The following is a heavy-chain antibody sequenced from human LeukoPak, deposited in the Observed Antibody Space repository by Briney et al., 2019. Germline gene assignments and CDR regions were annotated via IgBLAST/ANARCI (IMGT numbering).Heavy chain of an antibody. CDR2: IYYSGTT. D-gene: IGHD6-19*01. CDR1: GNSISSSSYY. CDR3: ARPKSSCWKPFDN. V-gene: IGHV4-39*01. J-gene: IGHJ4*02. Sequence: SETLSLTCTVSGNSISSSSYYRGWVGQAPGKGLERNGSIYYSGTTYYNPSLKSRVTISVDTSNNQFSLKLSSVTAADTAVYFCARPKSSCWKPFDNWGQGTLVTVSS.